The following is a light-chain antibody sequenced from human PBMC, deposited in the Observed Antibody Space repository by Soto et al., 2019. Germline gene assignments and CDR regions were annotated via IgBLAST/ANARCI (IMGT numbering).Light chain of an antibody. Sequence: DLQMTQSPSSLSASVGDRVTITCRASQSISSYLNWYQQKPGKAPKLLIYAASSLQSGVPSRFSGSRSGTDFTLTIRSLQPEDFATYYCQQSYSTPPYTFGQGTKLEIK. J-gene: IGKJ2*01. CDR1: QSISSY. CDR3: QQSYSTPPYT. V-gene: IGKV1-39*01. CDR2: AAS.